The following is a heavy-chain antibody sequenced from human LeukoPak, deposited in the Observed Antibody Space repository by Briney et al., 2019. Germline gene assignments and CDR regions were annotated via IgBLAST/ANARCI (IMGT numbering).Heavy chain of an antibody. CDR2: IYASGST. J-gene: IGHJ5*02. CDR1: GGSISDYY. D-gene: IGHD1-26*01. CDR3: ARSCLGGTYYDWFDP. Sequence: PSETPFLTCTVSGGSISDYYWNWIRQPAGKGLEWIGRIYASGSTNYNPSLRSRVTISVDKSKNQFSLKLTSATAADTAVYYCARSCLGGTYYDWFDPWGQGTLVTVSS. V-gene: IGHV4-4*07.